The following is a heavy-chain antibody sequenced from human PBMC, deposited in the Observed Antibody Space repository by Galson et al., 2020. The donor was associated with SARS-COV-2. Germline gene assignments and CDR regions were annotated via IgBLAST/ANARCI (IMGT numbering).Heavy chain of an antibody. CDR2: INTIGNTT. V-gene: IGHV3-23*05. J-gene: IGHJ4*02. Sequence: AGSLRLSCTASGLTFSNHGMTWVRQPPGTGLEWVSSINTIGNTTCYPDSVTRLFTMSRDNSRHMLYLQMNSLRAEDTAVYYCASVGQLVKESGIWGLIIDDFWGQGTVVTVSS. D-gene: IGHD3-16*01. CDR3: ASVGQLVKESGIWGLIIDDF. CDR1: GLTFSNHG.